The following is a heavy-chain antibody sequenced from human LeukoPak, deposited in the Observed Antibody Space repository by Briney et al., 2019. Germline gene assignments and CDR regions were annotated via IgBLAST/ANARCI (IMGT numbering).Heavy chain of an antibody. CDR2: IIPIFGTS. J-gene: IGHJ3*02. CDR1: GGTFSTYA. CDR3: ARDDGRYFDRLGHDAFDI. Sequence: SVKVSCKASGGTFSTYAISWVRQAPGQGLEWMGGIIPIFGTSNYAQNFQGRVTITADESTSTAYMELSSLRSEDTAVYYCARDDGRYFDRLGHDAFDIWGQGTLVTVSS. V-gene: IGHV1-69*13. D-gene: IGHD3-9*01.